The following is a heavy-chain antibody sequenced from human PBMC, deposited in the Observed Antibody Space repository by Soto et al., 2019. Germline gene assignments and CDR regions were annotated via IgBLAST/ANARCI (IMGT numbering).Heavy chain of an antibody. J-gene: IGHJ6*02. V-gene: IGHV4-59*01. CDR2: IYYSGST. Sequence: SETLSLTCTVSGGSISRYYWSWIRQPPGKGLEWIGYIYYSGSTNYNPSLKSRVTISVDTSKNQFSLKLSSVTAADTAVYYCARDSRVTIFGVAHYYYYGMDVWGQGTTVTVSS. CDR1: GGSISRYY. CDR3: ARDSRVTIFGVAHYYYYGMDV. D-gene: IGHD3-3*01.